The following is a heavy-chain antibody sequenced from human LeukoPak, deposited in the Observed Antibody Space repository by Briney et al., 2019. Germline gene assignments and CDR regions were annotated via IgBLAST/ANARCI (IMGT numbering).Heavy chain of an antibody. J-gene: IGHJ5*02. CDR2: IYYSGST. D-gene: IGHD6-6*01. V-gene: IGHV4-39*01. Sequence: PSETLSLTCTVSGGSISSSSYYWGWFRQPPGKGLEWIGSIYYSGSTYYNPSLKSRVTISVDTSKNQFSLKLSSVTAADTAVYYCASGDSSSAFDPWGQGTLVTVSS. CDR1: GGSISSSSYY. CDR3: ASGDSSSAFDP.